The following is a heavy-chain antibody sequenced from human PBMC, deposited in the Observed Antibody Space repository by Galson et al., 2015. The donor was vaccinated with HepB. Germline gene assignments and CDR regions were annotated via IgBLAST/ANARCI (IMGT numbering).Heavy chain of an antibody. CDR2: IKNKRAGGTT. CDR3: TTDQGIARMVTCCFFDAFDM. V-gene: IGHV3-15*01. CDR1: GFSFSDAW. D-gene: IGHD4-23*01. J-gene: IGHJ3*02. Sequence: SLRLSCAASGFSFSDAWMSWVRQTPGKGLEWLGQIKNKRAGGTTDYAAPVKGRFTISRDDSKNTLYLQMNTLKTEDTAVYYCTTDQGIARMVTCCFFDAFDMWGQGTMVTVSS.